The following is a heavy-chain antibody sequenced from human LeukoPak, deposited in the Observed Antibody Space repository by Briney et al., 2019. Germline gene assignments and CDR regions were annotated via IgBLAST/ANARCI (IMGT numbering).Heavy chain of an antibody. D-gene: IGHD4-17*01. CDR1: GFTFSNYA. CDR3: AKYSRYDYVGQIDY. J-gene: IGHJ4*02. V-gene: IGHV3-23*01. CDR2: VSDSGTMT. Sequence: GGSLRLSCAASGFTFSNYAMNWVRQAPGKGLEWFSGVSDSGTMTYYARSVKGRFTISRDNSKNTLYLQMNSLRAEDTAIYYCAKYSRYDYVGQIDYWGQGTLVTVSS.